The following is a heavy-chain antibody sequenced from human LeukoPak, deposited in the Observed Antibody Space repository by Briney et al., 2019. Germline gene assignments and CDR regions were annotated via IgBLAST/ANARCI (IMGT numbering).Heavy chain of an antibody. Sequence: GGSLRLSCAASGFTFSSYSMNWVRQAPGKGLEWVSSISSSSSYIYYADSVKGRFTIFRDNAKNSLYLQMNSLRAEDTAVYYCARQIMITFGGLGYWGQGTLVTVSS. CDR3: ARQIMITFGGLGY. CDR2: ISSSSSYI. V-gene: IGHV3-21*01. J-gene: IGHJ4*02. CDR1: GFTFSSYS. D-gene: IGHD3-16*01.